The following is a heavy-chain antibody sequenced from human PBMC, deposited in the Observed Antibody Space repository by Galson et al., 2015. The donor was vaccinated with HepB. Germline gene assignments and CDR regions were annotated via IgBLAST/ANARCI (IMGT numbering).Heavy chain of an antibody. D-gene: IGHD6-19*01. CDR3: VKNRDGYSSGWLPEHYYGMDV. V-gene: IGHV3-23*01. CDR1: GFTFSNYA. J-gene: IGHJ6*02. Sequence: SLRLSCAASGFTFSNYAMNWVRQAPGKGLEWVSGIIGTGATTYYADSVKGRFTISRDNSKNMLFLGMVSLRAEDTATYYCVKNRDGYSSGWLPEHYYGMDVWGQGTTVTVSS. CDR2: IIGTGATT.